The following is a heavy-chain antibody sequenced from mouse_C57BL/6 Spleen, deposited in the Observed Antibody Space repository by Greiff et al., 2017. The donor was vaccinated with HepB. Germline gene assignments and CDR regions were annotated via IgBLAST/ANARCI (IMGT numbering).Heavy chain of an antibody. D-gene: IGHD1-1*01. J-gene: IGHJ4*01. Sequence: VQLQQSDAELVKPGASVKISCQVSGYTFTDHTIHWMKQRPEQGLEWIGYIYPRDGSTKYNEKFKGKATLTADKSSSTAYMQLNSLTSEDSAVYFCARPGRITVVADYAMDYWGQGTSVTVSS. V-gene: IGHV1-78*01. CDR2: IYPRDGST. CDR1: GYTFTDHT. CDR3: ARPGRITVVADYAMDY.